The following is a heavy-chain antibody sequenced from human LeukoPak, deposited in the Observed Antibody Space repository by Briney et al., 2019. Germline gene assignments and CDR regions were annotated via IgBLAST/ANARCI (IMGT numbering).Heavy chain of an antibody. V-gene: IGHV3-48*01. D-gene: IGHD3-10*01. CDR2: ISSRSSPI. Sequence: GGSLRLSCAASGFTFSSYSMNWVRQAPGKGLEWVSYISSRSSPIYYADSVKGRFTISRDNAKISLYLQMNSLRAEDTAVYYCARGGASFDIWGQGTMVTVSS. CDR3: ARGGASFDI. CDR1: GFTFSSYS. J-gene: IGHJ3*02.